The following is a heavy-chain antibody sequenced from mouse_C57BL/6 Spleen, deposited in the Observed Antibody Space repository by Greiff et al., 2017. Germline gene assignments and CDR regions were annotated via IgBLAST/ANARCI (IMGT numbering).Heavy chain of an antibody. J-gene: IGHJ3*01. CDR3: ARDGLAY. CDR1: GYSITSGYY. Sequence: ESGPGLVKPSQSLSLTCSVTGYSITSGYYWNWIRQFPGNKLEWMGYISYDGSNNYNPSLKNRISITRDTSKNQFCLKLNSVTTEDTATYYCARDGLAYWGQGTLVTVSA. D-gene: IGHD3-1*01. CDR2: ISYDGSN. V-gene: IGHV3-6*01.